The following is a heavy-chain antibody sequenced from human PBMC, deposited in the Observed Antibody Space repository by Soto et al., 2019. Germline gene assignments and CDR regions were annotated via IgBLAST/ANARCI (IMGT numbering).Heavy chain of an antibody. V-gene: IGHV3-30-3*01. CDR2: ISYDGSNK. J-gene: IGHJ4*02. CDR1: GFSLSGYA. CDR3: ARGGRTSYADLGDY. Sequence: QVKLVESGGGVVQPGRSLRLSCAASGFSLSGYAMHWVRQAPGKGLEWVADISYDGSNKYYADSVKGRITISRDNSKNTLYLHMNILTVDDTAMYYCARGGRTSYADLGDYWGQGTPVTVSS. D-gene: IGHD2-2*01.